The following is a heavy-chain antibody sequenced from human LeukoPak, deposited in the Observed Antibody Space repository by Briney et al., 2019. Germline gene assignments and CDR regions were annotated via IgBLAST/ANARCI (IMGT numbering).Heavy chain of an antibody. D-gene: IGHD3-22*01. V-gene: IGHV1-2*02. Sequence: GASVKVSCKASGYTFTDYYIHWVRQAPGQGLEWMGWINPNSGGTNYAQKFQGRVTMTRDTSISTAYMELRRLRSDDTAVYYCASGFMGYDRSGYYDDAFDIWGQGTMVTVSS. CDR3: ASGFMGYDRSGYYDDAFDI. J-gene: IGHJ3*02. CDR1: GYTFTDYY. CDR2: INPNSGGT.